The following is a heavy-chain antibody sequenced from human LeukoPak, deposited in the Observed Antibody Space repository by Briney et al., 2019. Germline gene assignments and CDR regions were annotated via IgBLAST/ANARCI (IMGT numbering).Heavy chain of an antibody. CDR3: AKEQNAKGYFDY. V-gene: IGHV3-23*01. Sequence: GGSLRLSCAASAFTFSSYAMSWAPHAPGKGLEGVSAISVSVGSTYYTDSVKGRFTISRDNSKSTLYLQKTSLRAEDTAVYYCAKEQNAKGYFDYCGQGTLVTVSS. CDR2: ISVSVGST. D-gene: IGHD1-1*01. J-gene: IGHJ4*02. CDR1: AFTFSSYA.